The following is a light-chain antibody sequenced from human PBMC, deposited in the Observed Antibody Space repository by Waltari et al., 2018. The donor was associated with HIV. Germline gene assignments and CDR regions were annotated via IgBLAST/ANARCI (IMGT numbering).Light chain of an antibody. Sequence: DIQMTQSPSPLSVSVGDRVTITCRDSQNINTSLDWYQQKPGKAPRLLIYEASTLEHGVPSRFSGSGSGTEFTLTISSLQPDDFATYYCQQYNSDFYTLGQGTKLE. V-gene: IGKV1-5*03. CDR1: QNINTS. CDR3: QQYNSDFYT. J-gene: IGKJ2*01. CDR2: EAS.